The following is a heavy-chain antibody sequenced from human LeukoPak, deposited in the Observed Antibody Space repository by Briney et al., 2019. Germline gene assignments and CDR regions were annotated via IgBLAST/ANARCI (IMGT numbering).Heavy chain of an antibody. J-gene: IGHJ6*02. D-gene: IGHD2-2*01. Sequence: GGSLRLSCAASGYTFSSYAMHWVRQAPGKGLEWVAVISYDGSNKYYADSVKGRFTISRDNSKNTLYLQMNSLRAEDTAVYYCARDQGEYCSSTSCHYGMDVWGQGTTVTVSS. CDR2: ISYDGSNK. V-gene: IGHV3-30-3*01. CDR1: GYTFSSYA. CDR3: ARDQGEYCSSTSCHYGMDV.